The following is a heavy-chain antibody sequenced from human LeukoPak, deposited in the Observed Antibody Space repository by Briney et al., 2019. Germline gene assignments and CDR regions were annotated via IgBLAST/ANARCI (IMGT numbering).Heavy chain of an antibody. V-gene: IGHV5-51*01. Sequence: GESLKISCKGSGYRFTTYWIGWVRQMPGKGLEWMGIIYPGDSDTRYSPSFQGQVTISADKSITTAYLQWNSLKAPDTAMYYCARQTGDNAFGIWGRGTMVTVSS. CDR1: GYRFTTYW. CDR2: IYPGDSDT. J-gene: IGHJ3*02. CDR3: ARQTGDNAFGI. D-gene: IGHD7-27*01.